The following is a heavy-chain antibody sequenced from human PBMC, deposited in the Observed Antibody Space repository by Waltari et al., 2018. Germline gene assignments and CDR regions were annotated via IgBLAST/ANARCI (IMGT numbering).Heavy chain of an antibody. V-gene: IGHV3-23*03. CDR3: AKDSRYGELRSFDY. Sequence: EVQLLESGGGLVQPGGSLRLSCAASGFTFSSYAMSWVRQAPGKVLEWVSVIYSGGSTYYADSVKGRFTISRDNSKNTLYLQMNSLRAEDTAVYYCAKDSRYGELRSFDYWGQGTLVTVSS. CDR1: GFTFSSYA. D-gene: IGHD4-17*01. J-gene: IGHJ4*02. CDR2: IYSGGST.